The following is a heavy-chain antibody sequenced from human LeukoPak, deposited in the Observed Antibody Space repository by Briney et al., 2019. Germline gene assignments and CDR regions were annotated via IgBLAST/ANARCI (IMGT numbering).Heavy chain of an antibody. V-gene: IGHV3-7*01. CDR1: GFTFSDYS. J-gene: IGHJ5*02. CDR3: ARDRVEFTAGDYVVGWFDP. D-gene: IGHD4-17*01. CDR2: IKQDGSEK. Sequence: PGGSLRLSCAASGFTFSDYSMNWVRQAPGKGLEWVANIKQDGSEKYYVDSVKGRFTISRDNAKNSLYLQMNSLRAEDTAVYYCARDRVEFTAGDYVVGWFDPWGQGTLVTVSS.